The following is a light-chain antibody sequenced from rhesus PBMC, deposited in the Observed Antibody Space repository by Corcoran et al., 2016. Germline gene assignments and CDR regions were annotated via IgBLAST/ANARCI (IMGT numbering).Light chain of an antibody. J-gene: IGKJ1*01. CDR1: QGISSY. CDR3: QQYNSLPPWT. V-gene: IGKV1-25*01. Sequence: DIQMTQSPSSVSASVGDRVTITCRASQGISSYLAWYQQTPGKAPKLLSYYSTTLQSGVQSRCSGSGSSTEVTLTISSLQPEDFATYYCQQYNSLPPWTFGQGTKVEIK. CDR2: YST.